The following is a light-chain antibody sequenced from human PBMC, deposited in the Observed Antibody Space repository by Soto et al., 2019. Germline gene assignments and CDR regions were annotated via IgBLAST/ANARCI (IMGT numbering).Light chain of an antibody. CDR2: RNN. CDR3: AAWDDSLSGVV. CDR1: SSNIGSNF. Sequence: QSVLTQPPSASGTPGQSVTISCSGSSSNIGSNFIYWYQQLPGTAPKLLIDRNNQRPSGVPDRFSGSKSGTSASLAISGLRSEDEGDYHCAAWDDSLSGVVFGGGTQLTVL. J-gene: IGLJ2*01. V-gene: IGLV1-47*01.